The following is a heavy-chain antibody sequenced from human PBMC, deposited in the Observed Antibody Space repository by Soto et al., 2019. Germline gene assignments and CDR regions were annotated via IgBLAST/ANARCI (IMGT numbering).Heavy chain of an antibody. CDR3: AASVI. Sequence: QVQLVESGGGVVQPGRSLRLSCAASGFTFSSYAMHWVRQAPGKGLEWVAVISYDGSNKYYADSVKGRFTISRDNSKNTLYLQMNSLRAEDTAVYYCAASVIWGQGPLVTVSS. CDR2: ISYDGSNK. V-gene: IGHV3-30-3*01. CDR1: GFTFSSYA. J-gene: IGHJ4*02. D-gene: IGHD3-10*01.